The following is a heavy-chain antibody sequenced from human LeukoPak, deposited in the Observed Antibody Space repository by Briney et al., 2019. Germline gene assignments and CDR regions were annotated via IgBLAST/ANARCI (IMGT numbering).Heavy chain of an antibody. CDR2: ISSSGSTI. V-gene: IGHV3-48*04. J-gene: IGHJ4*02. CDR1: GYPFSSFS. CDR3: AREGMMITFGGPWGYFDY. Sequence: GGSLRLSCAASGYPFSSFSMNWVRQAPGKGLEWVSYISSSGSTIYYADSVKGRFTISRDNARNSLYLQMNSLRAEDTAVYYCAREGMMITFGGPWGYFDYWGQGTLVAVSS. D-gene: IGHD3-16*01.